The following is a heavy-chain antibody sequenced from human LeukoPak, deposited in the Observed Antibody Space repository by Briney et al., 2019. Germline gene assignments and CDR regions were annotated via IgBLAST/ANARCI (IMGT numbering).Heavy chain of an antibody. V-gene: IGHV4-59*01. D-gene: IGHD6-13*01. Sequence: KPSETLSLTCAVYGGSFSGYYWSWIRQPPGKGLEWIGYIYYSGSTNYNPSLKSRVTISVDTSKNQFSLKLSSVTAADTAVYYCARVGGTGYSSSWYAAYWGQGTLVTVSS. CDR1: GGSFSGYY. J-gene: IGHJ4*02. CDR2: IYYSGST. CDR3: ARVGGTGYSSSWYAAY.